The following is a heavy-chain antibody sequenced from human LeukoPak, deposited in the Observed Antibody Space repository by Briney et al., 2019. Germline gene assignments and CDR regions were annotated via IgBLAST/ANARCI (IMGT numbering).Heavy chain of an antibody. CDR3: ARWSTESGGSALYYYYYMDV. Sequence: ASVKVSCKASGGTFSSYAISWVRQAPGQGLEWMGRIIPILGIANYAQKFQGRVTITADKSTSTAYMKLSSLRSEDTAVYYCARWSTESGGSALYYYYYMDVWGKGTTVTVSS. V-gene: IGHV1-69*04. CDR2: IIPILGIA. J-gene: IGHJ6*03. CDR1: GGTFSSYA. D-gene: IGHD2-15*01.